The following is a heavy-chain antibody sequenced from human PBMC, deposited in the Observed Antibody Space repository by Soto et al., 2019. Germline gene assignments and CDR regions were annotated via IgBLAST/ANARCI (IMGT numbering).Heavy chain of an antibody. V-gene: IGHV4-30-4*01. J-gene: IGHJ3*02. CDR3: ASSFRRITIFGVVKGGAFDI. CDR1: GGSISSGDYY. D-gene: IGHD3-3*01. CDR2: IYYSGST. Sequence: SETLSLTCTVSGGSISSGDYYWSWIRQPPGKGLEWIGYIYYSGSTYYNPSLKSRVTISVDTSKNQFSLKLSSVTAADTAVYYCASSFRRITIFGVVKGGAFDIWGQGTMVTVSS.